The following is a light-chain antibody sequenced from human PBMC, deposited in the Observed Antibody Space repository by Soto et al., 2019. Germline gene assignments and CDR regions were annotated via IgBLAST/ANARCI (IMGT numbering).Light chain of an antibody. CDR1: QSVSRNY. V-gene: IGKV3-20*01. J-gene: IGKJ4*01. Sequence: VLTQTPGTLSLSPGESVTLSCRASQSVSRNYLAWYQQKPGQAPRLLIFDASTRAPGIPDRFSGSGSETDFTLTISRLEAEDFAVYHCQQYAISPLTFGGGTKLEIK. CDR2: DAS. CDR3: QQYAISPLT.